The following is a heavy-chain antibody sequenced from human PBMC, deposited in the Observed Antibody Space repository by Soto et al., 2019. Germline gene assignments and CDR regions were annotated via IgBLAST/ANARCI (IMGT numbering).Heavy chain of an antibody. V-gene: IGHV3-7*01. D-gene: IGHD2-15*01. CDR1: GFTFSSYW. CDR3: ARDWGYIVVVVAATADAFDI. Sequence: GGSLRLSCAASGFTFSSYWMSWVRQAPGKGLEWVANIKQDGSEKYYVDSVKGRFTISRDNAKNSLYLQMNSLRAEDTAVYYCARDWGYIVVVVAATADAFDIWGQGTMVTVSS. CDR2: IKQDGSEK. J-gene: IGHJ3*02.